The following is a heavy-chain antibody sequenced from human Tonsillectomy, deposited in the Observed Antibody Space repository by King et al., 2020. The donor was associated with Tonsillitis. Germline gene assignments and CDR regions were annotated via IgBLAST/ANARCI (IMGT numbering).Heavy chain of an antibody. Sequence: HVQLVESGAEVKKPGASVKVSCKASGYTFTSNHIHWVRQAPGQGLEWMGTIYGGGSTIYAQKFQDTVTMTRDTSTSTVYKDLSSLKSDDTAVYYCAREKPGTTYFDYWGQGTLVTVSS. D-gene: IGHD1-1*01. V-gene: IGHV1-46*01. CDR2: IYGGGST. J-gene: IGHJ4*02. CDR1: GYTFTSNH. CDR3: AREKPGTTYFDY.